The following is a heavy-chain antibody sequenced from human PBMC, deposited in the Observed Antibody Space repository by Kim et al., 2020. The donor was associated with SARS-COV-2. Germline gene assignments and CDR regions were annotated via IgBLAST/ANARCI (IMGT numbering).Heavy chain of an antibody. J-gene: IGHJ6*02. CDR3: AKAKAYYYDSSNFYSYYFYGMDV. CDR1: GFTFSRYA. CDR2: ISDSGDNT. Sequence: GGSLRLSCAASGFTFSRYAMSWVRQAPGKGLEWVSGISDSGDNTYFADSVKGRFTIARDNPKNTLYLQMNSLRAEDTAVYYCAKAKAYYYDSSNFYSYYFYGMDVWGQGTTVTVSS. V-gene: IGHV3-23*01. D-gene: IGHD3-22*01.